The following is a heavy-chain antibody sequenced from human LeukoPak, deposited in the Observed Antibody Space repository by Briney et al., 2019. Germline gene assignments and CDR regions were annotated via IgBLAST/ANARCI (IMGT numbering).Heavy chain of an antibody. CDR2: INSDGSST. CDR3: ARIGYSNGWYYFDY. J-gene: IGHJ4*02. CDR1: GFTFSSYR. V-gene: IGHV3-74*01. Sequence: GGSLRLSCAVSGFTFSSYRMHWVRQAPGKGLVWVSRINSDGSSTDYADSVKGRFTISRDNAKNTLYLQMNSLRAEDTAVYYCARIGYSNGWYYFDYWGQGTLVTVSS. D-gene: IGHD6-19*01.